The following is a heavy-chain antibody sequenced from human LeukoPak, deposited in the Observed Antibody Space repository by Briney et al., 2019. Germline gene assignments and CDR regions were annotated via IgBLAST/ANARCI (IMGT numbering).Heavy chain of an antibody. V-gene: IGHV4-59*01. CDR3: ASNTGTVFDY. CDR2: VYYSGST. D-gene: IGHD7-27*01. Sequence: SETLSLTCTVSGGSISSYYWSWIRQPPGKGLEWIGYVYYSGSTEYNPSLRSRVTISLDMSKHQFSLTLTSVTAADTAVYYCASNTGTVFDYWGQGALVTVSS. J-gene: IGHJ4*02. CDR1: GGSISSYY.